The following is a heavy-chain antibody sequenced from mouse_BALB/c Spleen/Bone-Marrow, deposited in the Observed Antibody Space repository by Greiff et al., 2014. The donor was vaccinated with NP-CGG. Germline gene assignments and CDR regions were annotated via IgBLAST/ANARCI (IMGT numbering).Heavy chain of an antibody. CDR3: VREDYGSVPFDY. CDR1: GYTFTTYY. V-gene: IGHV1S56*01. Sequence: QVQLQQSGPELVKPGASVRISCKVSGYTFTTYYLHWVKQRPGQGLEWIGWIYPGDLNTKYNEQFKATATLTADKSSSTAYMQLSSLTSEDSAVYFCVREDYGSVPFDYWGQGTTLTVSS. CDR2: IYPGDLNT. D-gene: IGHD1-1*01. J-gene: IGHJ2*01.